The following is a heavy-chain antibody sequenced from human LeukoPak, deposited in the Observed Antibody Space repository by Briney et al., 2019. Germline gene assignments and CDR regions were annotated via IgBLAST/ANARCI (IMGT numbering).Heavy chain of an antibody. CDR3: ARTTEAHSWRTRYYDYYMDV. CDR2: INHSGST. D-gene: IGHD6-13*01. Sequence: SETLSLTCAVSGGSISSSNWWSWVRQPPGKGLEWIGEINHSGSTNYNPSLKSRVTISVDTSKNQFSLKLSSVTAADTAVYYCARTTEAHSWRTRYYDYYMDVWGKGTTVTVSS. CDR1: GGSISSSNW. V-gene: IGHV4-4*02. J-gene: IGHJ6*03.